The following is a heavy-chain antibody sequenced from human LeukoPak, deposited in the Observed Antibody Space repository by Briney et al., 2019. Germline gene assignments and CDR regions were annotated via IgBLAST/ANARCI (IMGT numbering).Heavy chain of an antibody. J-gene: IGHJ5*02. Sequence: GGSLRLSCVAPGFTFSTYWMSWVRQAPGKGLEWVANIKQDGGEIYYADSVRGRFTISRDNARNSVYLQMNSLRDEDTAVFYCARAKPNDYSNPLDPWGQGTLVTVSS. CDR3: ARAKPNDYSNPLDP. V-gene: IGHV3-7*01. D-gene: IGHD4-11*01. CDR1: GFTFSTYW. CDR2: IKQDGGEI.